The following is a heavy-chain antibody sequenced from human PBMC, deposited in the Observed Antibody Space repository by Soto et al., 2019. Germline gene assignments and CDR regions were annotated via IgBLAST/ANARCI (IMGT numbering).Heavy chain of an antibody. J-gene: IGHJ3*02. CDR3: AVANDSSGYYAFDI. V-gene: IGHV1-2*04. Sequence: ASVKVSCKASGYTFTGYYMHWVRQAPGQGLEWMGWINPNSGGTNYAQKFQGWVTMTRDTSISTAYMELSRLRSDDTAVYYCAVANDSSGYYAFDIWGQGTMVTVSS. CDR2: INPNSGGT. D-gene: IGHD3-22*01. CDR1: GYTFTGYY.